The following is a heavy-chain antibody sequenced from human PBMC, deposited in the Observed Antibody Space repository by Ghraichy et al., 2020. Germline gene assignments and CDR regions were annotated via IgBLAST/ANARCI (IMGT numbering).Heavy chain of an antibody. V-gene: IGHV1-2*04. D-gene: IGHD3-10*01. CDR1: GYTFTGYY. CDR3: ARGWAYYGLGSYRPNYYYYGMDV. CDR2: INPNSGGT. Sequence: ASVKVSCKASGYTFTGYYMHWVRQAPGQGLEWMGWINPNSGGTNYAQKFQGWVTMTRDTSISTAYMELSRLRSDDTAVYYCARGWAYYGLGSYRPNYYYYGMDVWGQGTTVTVSS. J-gene: IGHJ6*02.